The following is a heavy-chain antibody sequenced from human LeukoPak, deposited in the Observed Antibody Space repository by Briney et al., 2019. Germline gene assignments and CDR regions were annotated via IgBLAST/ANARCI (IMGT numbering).Heavy chain of an antibody. CDR1: GYTFTGYY. J-gene: IGHJ6*02. Sequence: ASVKVSCKASGYTFTGYYMHWVRQAPGQGLEWMGWINPNSGGTNYAQKFQGRVTMTRDTSISTAYMELSRLRSDDTAVYYCARLPSLGRNSPYYYYYGMDVWGQGTTVTVSS. CDR2: INPNSGGT. V-gene: IGHV1-2*02. D-gene: IGHD1/OR15-1a*01. CDR3: ARLPSLGRNSPYYYYYGMDV.